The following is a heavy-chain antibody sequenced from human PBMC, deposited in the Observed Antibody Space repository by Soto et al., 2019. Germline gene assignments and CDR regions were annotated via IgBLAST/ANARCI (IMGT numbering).Heavy chain of an antibody. J-gene: IGHJ4*02. D-gene: IGHD3-16*01. CDR1: GYTFTGYY. CDR2: INPNSGGT. CDR3: ARGPDIIITFGGGPYDY. V-gene: IGHV1-2*02. Sequence: ASVKVSCKASGYTFTGYYMHWVRQAPGQGLEWMGWINPNSGGTNYAQKFQGRVTLARDTSINTSLMEGGMLRSDGTAFDYCARGPDIIITFGGGPYDYWGQGTLVTVSS.